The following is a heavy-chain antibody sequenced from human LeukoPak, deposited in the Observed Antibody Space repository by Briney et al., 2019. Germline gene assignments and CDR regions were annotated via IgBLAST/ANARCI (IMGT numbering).Heavy chain of an antibody. CDR3: ARVRPPSGWYIGYYYMDV. CDR2: ISAYNGNT. D-gene: IGHD6-19*01. CDR1: GYTFTSYG. V-gene: IGHV1-18*01. J-gene: IGHJ6*03. Sequence: ASVKVSCKASGYTFTSYGISWVRQAPGQGLEWMGWISAYNGNTNYAQKLQGRVTMTTDTSTSTAYMELRSLRSDDTAVYYCARVRPPSGWYIGYYYMDVWGKGTTVTISS.